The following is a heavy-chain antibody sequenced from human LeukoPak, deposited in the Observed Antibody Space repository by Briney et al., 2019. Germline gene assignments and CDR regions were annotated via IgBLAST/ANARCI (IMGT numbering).Heavy chain of an antibody. V-gene: IGHV3-23*01. CDR1: GFTFSSYA. CDR3: AKDYGADHFFGY. CDR2: ITGRGGGT. D-gene: IGHD4/OR15-4a*01. J-gene: IGHJ4*02. Sequence: GGSLRLSCVVSGFTFSSYAMSWVRQAPGKGLEWVSSITGRGGGTFYADSVKGRFTIPRDDSENTLYLQMNNLRADDTAVYYCAKDYGADHFFGYWGQGALVTVSS.